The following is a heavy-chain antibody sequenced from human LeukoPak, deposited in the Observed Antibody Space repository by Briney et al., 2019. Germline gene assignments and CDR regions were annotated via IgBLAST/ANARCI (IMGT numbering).Heavy chain of an antibody. Sequence: ASVKVSSTASGYTFSTSGFNWVRPAPGQGLGWMGWITTSNGNTNYAQKFQGRVTMTTDTSTSTAYMELMSLRSDDTAVYYCARDEVYGERDFDYWGQGTLVTVSS. CDR2: ITTSNGNT. J-gene: IGHJ4*02. CDR1: GYTFSTSG. V-gene: IGHV1-18*01. D-gene: IGHD4-17*01. CDR3: ARDEVYGERDFDY.